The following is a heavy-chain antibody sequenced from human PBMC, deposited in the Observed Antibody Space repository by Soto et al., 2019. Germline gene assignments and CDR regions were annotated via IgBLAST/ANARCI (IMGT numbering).Heavy chain of an antibody. V-gene: IGHV3-74*01. CDR1: GFTFSSYW. CDR3: ARGMSLGYSYGYGQRPGYYYYGMDV. D-gene: IGHD5-18*01. Sequence: PGGSLRLSCAASGFTFSSYWMHWVRQAPGKGLVWVSRINSDGSSTSYADSVKGRFTISRDNAKNTLYLQMNSLRAEDTAVYYCARGMSLGYSYGYGQRPGYYYYGMDVWGQGTTVTVS. CDR2: INSDGSST. J-gene: IGHJ6*02.